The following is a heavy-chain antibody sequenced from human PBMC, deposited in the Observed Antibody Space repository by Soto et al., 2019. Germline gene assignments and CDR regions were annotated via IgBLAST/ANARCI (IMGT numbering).Heavy chain of an antibody. V-gene: IGHV4-59*01. CDR2: IYYSGST. CDR1: GGSISSYY. Sequence: QVQLQETGPGLVKPSETLSLTCTVSGGSISSYYWSWIRQPPGKGLEWIGYIYYSGSTNYNPSLKCRVNISVDTSTNQFSLKLSSVTAADTAVYYCARFIRYCSGGSCPLSFDSWVQGTLVTVSS. J-gene: IGHJ4*02. CDR3: ARFIRYCSGGSCPLSFDS. D-gene: IGHD2-15*01.